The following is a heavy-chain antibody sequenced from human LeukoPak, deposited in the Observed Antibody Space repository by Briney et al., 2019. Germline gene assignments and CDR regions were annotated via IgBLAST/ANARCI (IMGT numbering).Heavy chain of an antibody. CDR2: FDHEHGET. J-gene: IGHJ5*02. V-gene: IGHV1-24*01. CDR1: GFTLTKLS. D-gene: IGHD5-24*01. Sequence: ASVKVSCKVSGFTLTKLSMHWVRQAPGKGLEWMGYFDHEHGETLYAQKFQGRVTMTEDTSSDTAYMELSSLRFEDTAVYFCSTVLQYARFDPWGQGTLVTVSS. CDR3: STVLQYARFDP.